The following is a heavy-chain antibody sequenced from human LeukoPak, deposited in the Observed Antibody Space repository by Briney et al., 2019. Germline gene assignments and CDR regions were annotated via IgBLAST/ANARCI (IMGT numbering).Heavy chain of an antibody. Sequence: GGSLRLSCAASGFTFSSYSMNWVRQAPGKGLEWVSCISSSSRYIYYADSVKGRFTISRDNAKNSLYLQMNSLRAEDTAVYYCARAGGEGYSSGWYFDYWGQGTLVTVSS. J-gene: IGHJ4*02. CDR1: GFTFSSYS. CDR3: ARAGGEGYSSGWYFDY. CDR2: ISSSSRYI. D-gene: IGHD6-19*01. V-gene: IGHV3-21*01.